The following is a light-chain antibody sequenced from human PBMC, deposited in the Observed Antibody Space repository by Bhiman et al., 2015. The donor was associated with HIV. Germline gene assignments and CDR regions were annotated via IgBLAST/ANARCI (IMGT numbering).Light chain of an antibody. Sequence: SYELTQPPSVSVAPGQTAEITCAGNNIGSQTVHWYQLRPGQAPVLVISYNSDRPSGIPERFSGSSSGTTVTLTISGVQAEDEADYYCQSADSSGTYVVFGGGTKLTVL. J-gene: IGLJ2*01. CDR1: NIGSQT. CDR3: QSADSSGTYVV. CDR2: YNS. V-gene: IGLV3-25*03.